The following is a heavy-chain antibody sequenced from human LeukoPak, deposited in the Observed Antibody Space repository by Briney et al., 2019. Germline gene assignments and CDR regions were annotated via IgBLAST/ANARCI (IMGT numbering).Heavy chain of an antibody. D-gene: IGHD3-3*01. Sequence: SETLSLTCTVSGGSISSYYWSWIRQPPGKGLEWIGYIYYSGSTNYNPSLKSRVTISVDTSKNQFSLKLSSVTAADTAVYYCARHRFFQGSVVFDIWGQGTMVTVSS. J-gene: IGHJ3*02. CDR1: GGSISSYY. CDR2: IYYSGST. CDR3: ARHRFFQGSVVFDI. V-gene: IGHV4-59*08.